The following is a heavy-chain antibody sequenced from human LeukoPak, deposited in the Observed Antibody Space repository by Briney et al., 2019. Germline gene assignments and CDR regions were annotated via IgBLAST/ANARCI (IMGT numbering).Heavy chain of an antibody. V-gene: IGHV3-23*01. CDR1: GLTFSSYA. Sequence: PGGSLRLSCAASGLTFSSYAMSWVRQAPGKGLEWVSAISGSGGSTYYADSVKGRFTISRDNSKNTLYLQMNSLRAEDTAVYYCAKDPGSGGYRPPDYWGQGTPVTVSS. CDR2: ISGSGGST. CDR3: AKDPGSGGYRPPDY. J-gene: IGHJ4*02. D-gene: IGHD5-24*01.